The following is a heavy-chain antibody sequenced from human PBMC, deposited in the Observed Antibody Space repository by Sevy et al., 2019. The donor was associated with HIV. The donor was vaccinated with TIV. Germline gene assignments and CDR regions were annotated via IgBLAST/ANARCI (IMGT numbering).Heavy chain of an antibody. CDR3: AKDDNYYDSSGYYLGDY. D-gene: IGHD3-22*01. J-gene: IGHJ4*02. V-gene: IGHV3-30*18. CDR2: ISYDGSNK. Sequence: GGSLRLSCAASGFTFSSYGMHWVRQAPGKGLEWVAVISYDGSNKYYADSVKGRFTISRDNSKNTLYLQMNSLRAEETAVYYCAKDDNYYDSSGYYLGDYWGQGTLVTVSS. CDR1: GFTFSSYG.